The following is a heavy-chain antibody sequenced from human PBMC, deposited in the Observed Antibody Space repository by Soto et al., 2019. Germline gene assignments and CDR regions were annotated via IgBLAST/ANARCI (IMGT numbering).Heavy chain of an antibody. Sequence: KPSETLSLTCTVSGGSISDYYWSWIRQPPGKGLEWIGYIYYTGRTTYSPSLKSRVTISVDTSKNQFSLKLSSVTAADTAVYYCARGAYDSSGYYWFDYWGQGTLVTVSS. V-gene: IGHV4-59*01. J-gene: IGHJ4*02. CDR2: IYYTGRT. D-gene: IGHD3-22*01. CDR3: ARGAYDSSGYYWFDY. CDR1: GGSISDYY.